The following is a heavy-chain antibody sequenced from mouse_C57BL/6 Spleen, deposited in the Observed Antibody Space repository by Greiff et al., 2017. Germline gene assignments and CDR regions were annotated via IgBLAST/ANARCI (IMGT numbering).Heavy chain of an antibody. Sequence: QVQLQQSGAELVRPGASVKLSCKASGYTFTDYYINWVKQRPGQGLEWIARIYPGSGNTYYNEKFKGKATLTAEKSSSTAYMQLSSLTSEDSAVYFCARGGYYGSSNWYFDVWGTGTTVTVSS. D-gene: IGHD1-1*01. CDR1: GYTFTDYY. V-gene: IGHV1-76*01. CDR3: ARGGYYGSSNWYFDV. J-gene: IGHJ1*03. CDR2: IYPGSGNT.